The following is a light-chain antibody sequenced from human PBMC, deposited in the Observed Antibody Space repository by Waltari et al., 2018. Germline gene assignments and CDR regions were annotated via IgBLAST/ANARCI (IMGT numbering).Light chain of an antibody. CDR3: QQAKSFPLT. J-gene: IGKJ3*01. CDR1: QGISNW. Sequence: DTQMSQSPSSVCASWGGRVPITCRASQGISNWLAWYQQKPGKPPKLRIYAASSLQSGVPSRFSGSGSGTDFTLTISSLQSEDFATYDCQQAKSFPLTFGPGTKVDIK. CDR2: AAS. V-gene: IGKV1-12*01.